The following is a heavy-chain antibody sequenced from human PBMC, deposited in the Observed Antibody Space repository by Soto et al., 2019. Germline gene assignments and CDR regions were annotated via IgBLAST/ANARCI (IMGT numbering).Heavy chain of an antibody. V-gene: IGHV4-39*01. J-gene: IGHJ6*02. CDR2: IYYSGIT. CDR1: GASIGDSSYF. CDR3: ARHRKYYDILTGYYIPSHMDV. D-gene: IGHD3-9*01. Sequence: SETLSLTCTVSGASIGDSSYFWGWIRQPPGKGLECIGSIYYSGITHYNPSLKSRVTISVDTSKNQFYLKLSSVTAAYTAVYYCARHRKYYDILTGYYIPSHMDVWGQGTTVTVSS.